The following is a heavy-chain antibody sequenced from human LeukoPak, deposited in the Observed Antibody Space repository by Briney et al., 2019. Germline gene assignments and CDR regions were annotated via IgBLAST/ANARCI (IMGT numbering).Heavy chain of an antibody. CDR1: GFTVSDNS. J-gene: IGHJ3*02. CDR2: MRRGSDYK. Sequence: GGSLRLSCAASGFTVSDNSMNWIRQTPGKGLQRVSYMRRGSDYKAYEDSVKGRFTISRDNGKNSLYLQMNSLTAEDTAVYYCARELGVSRAFDIWGQGTMVTVSS. CDR3: ARELGVSRAFDI. D-gene: IGHD6-6*01. V-gene: IGHV3-11*05.